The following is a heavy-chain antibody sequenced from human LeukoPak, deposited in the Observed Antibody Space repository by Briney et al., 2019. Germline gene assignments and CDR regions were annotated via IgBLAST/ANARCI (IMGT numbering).Heavy chain of an antibody. D-gene: IGHD2-21*02. Sequence: ASVKVSCKASGYTFTGYYMHWVRQAPGQGLEWMGWINPNSGGTNYAQKFQGRVTMTRDTSISTAYMELSRLRSDDTAVYYCARDTGTANYYGMDVWGQGTTVTVSS. V-gene: IGHV1-2*02. CDR1: GYTFTGYY. J-gene: IGHJ6*02. CDR3: ARDTGTANYYGMDV. CDR2: INPNSGGT.